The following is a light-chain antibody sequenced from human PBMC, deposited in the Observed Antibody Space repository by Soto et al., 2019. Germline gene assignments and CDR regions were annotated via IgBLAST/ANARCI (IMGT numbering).Light chain of an antibody. CDR3: SSYAGSSNV. J-gene: IGLJ1*01. CDR1: SSDVGGYNY. V-gene: IGLV2-8*01. CDR2: EVN. Sequence: AQTQPPSASGSPGQSVAISCTGTSSDVGGYNYVSWYQQHPGKAPKLMIYEVNKRPSGVPDRFSGSKSGNTASLTVSGLQAEDEADYYCSSYAGSSNVFGTGTKLTVL.